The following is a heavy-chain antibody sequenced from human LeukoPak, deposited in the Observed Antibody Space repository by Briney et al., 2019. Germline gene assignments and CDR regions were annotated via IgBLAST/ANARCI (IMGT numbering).Heavy chain of an antibody. J-gene: IGHJ4*02. CDR3: ATSMVRGVIIRFDY. CDR1: GFTFSSYG. CDR2: IWYDGSNK. D-gene: IGHD3-10*01. V-gene: IGHV3-33*01. Sequence: GRSLRLSCAASGFTFSSYGMHWVRQAPGKGLEWVAVIWYDGSNKYYADSVKGRFTISRDNSKNTLYLQLNSLRAEDTAVYYCATSMVRGVIIRFDYWGQGTLVTVSS.